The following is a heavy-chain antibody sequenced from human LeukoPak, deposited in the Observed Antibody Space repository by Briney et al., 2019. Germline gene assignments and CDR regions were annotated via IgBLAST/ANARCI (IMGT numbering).Heavy chain of an antibody. CDR3: AKEQSLGEAPSYYFDY. CDR2: ISGSGGST. J-gene: IGHJ4*02. V-gene: IGHV3-23*01. Sequence: PGGSLRLSCAASGFTFSSYAMSWVRQAPGKGLEWVSAISGSGGSTYYADSVKGRFTISRDNSKNTPYLQMNSLRAEDTAVYYCAKEQSLGEAPSYYFDYWGQGTLVTVSS. CDR1: GFTFSSYA.